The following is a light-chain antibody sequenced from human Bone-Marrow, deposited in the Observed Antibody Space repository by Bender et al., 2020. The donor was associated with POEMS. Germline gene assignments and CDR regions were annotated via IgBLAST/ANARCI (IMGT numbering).Light chain of an antibody. J-gene: IGLJ1*01. CDR1: NIGNEK. CDR3: QVWNSTTDHYV. V-gene: IGLV3-21*03. Sequence: SYVLTQPPSVSVAPGKTARITCGGKNIGNEKVHWYKEKAGQAPVVVVYDDRDRPSGIPERFSGSNSGNTATLTISRVEAGDEGDYYCQVWNSTTDHYVFGTGTKVTVL. CDR2: DDR.